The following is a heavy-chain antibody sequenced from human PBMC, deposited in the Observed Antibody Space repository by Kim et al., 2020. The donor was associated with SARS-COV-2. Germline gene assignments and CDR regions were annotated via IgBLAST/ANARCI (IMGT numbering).Heavy chain of an antibody. CDR1: GYTFTGYY. CDR3: ARDSLLWFGELLSGWV. J-gene: IGHJ6*02. D-gene: IGHD3-10*01. CDR2: INPNSGGT. Sequence: ASVKVSCKASGYTFTGYYMHWVRQAPGQGLEWMGWINPNSGGTNYAQKFQGRVTMTRDTSISTAYMELSRLGSDDTAVYYCARDSLLWFGELLSGWVWGQGTTVTVSS. V-gene: IGHV1-2*02.